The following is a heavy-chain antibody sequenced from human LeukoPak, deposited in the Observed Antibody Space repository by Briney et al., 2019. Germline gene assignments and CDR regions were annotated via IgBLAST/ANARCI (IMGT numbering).Heavy chain of an antibody. V-gene: IGHV3-21*01. J-gene: IGHJ4*02. D-gene: IGHD3-3*01. Sequence: GGSLRLSCAASGFTFSSYSMNWVRQAPGKGLEWVSSISSSSSYIYYADSVKGRFTISRDNAKNSLYLQMNSLRAEDTAVYYCARAPGKYYDFSYWGQGTLVTVSS. CDR1: GFTFSSYS. CDR2: ISSSSSYI. CDR3: ARAPGKYYDFSY.